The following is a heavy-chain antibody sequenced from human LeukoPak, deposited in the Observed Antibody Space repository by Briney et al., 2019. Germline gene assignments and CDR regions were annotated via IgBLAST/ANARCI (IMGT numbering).Heavy chain of an antibody. CDR1: SGSISSSSYY. CDR3: ARHGFGSILTGALIDY. J-gene: IGHJ4*02. Sequence: SETLSLTCSVSSGSISSSSYYWGWIRQPPGKDLEWIGSFYYTGITYYNPSLKSRVTISVDASENQFSLKLSSVTAADTALYYCARHGFGSILTGALIDYWGQGTLVTVSS. D-gene: IGHD3-10*01. CDR2: FYYTGIT. V-gene: IGHV4-39*01.